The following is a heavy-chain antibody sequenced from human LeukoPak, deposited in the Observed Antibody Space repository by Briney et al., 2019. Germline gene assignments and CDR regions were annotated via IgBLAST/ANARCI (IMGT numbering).Heavy chain of an antibody. CDR3: VGWFGESNYYYYYMDV. Sequence: PSETLSLTCTVSGGSISISNYYWGWIRQPPGKGLEWIGSMSYSGRTYYNPSLKSRVTISVDTSKNQFSLKLSSVTAADTAVYYCVGWFGESNYYYYYMDVWGKGTTVTISS. D-gene: IGHD3-10*01. J-gene: IGHJ6*03. CDR1: GGSISISNYY. CDR2: MSYSGRT. V-gene: IGHV4-39*01.